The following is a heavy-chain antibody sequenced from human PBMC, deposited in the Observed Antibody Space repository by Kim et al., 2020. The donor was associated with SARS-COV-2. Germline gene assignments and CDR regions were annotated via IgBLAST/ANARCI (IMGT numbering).Heavy chain of an antibody. J-gene: IGHJ4*02. Sequence: SDTRYSPSFQGQVTISADKSISTAYLQWSSLKASDTAMYYCAGLSGGNDYWGQGTLVTVSS. CDR2: SDT. CDR3: AGLSGGNDY. V-gene: IGHV5-51*01. D-gene: IGHD6-19*01.